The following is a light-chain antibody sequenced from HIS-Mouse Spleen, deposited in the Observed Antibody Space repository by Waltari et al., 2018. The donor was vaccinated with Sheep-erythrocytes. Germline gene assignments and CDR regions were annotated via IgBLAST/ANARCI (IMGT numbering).Light chain of an antibody. Sequence: QSALTQPASVSGSPGQSITISCTGISSDVGSYNLFSWYQQHPGKAPKLMIYEGSKRPSGVSNRFSGAKSGNTASLTISGLQAEDEADYYCCSYAGSSTPWVFGGGTKLTVL. CDR1: SSDVGSYNL. V-gene: IGLV2-23*01. CDR2: EGS. CDR3: CSYAGSSTPWV. J-gene: IGLJ3*02.